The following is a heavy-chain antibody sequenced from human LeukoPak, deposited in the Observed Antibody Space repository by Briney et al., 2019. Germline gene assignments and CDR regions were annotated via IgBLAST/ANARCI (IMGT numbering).Heavy chain of an antibody. CDR2: IRSKANSYAT. V-gene: IGHV3-73*01. CDR3: AKDPKGGYCSGGSCRFNWFDP. D-gene: IGHD2-15*01. Sequence: GGSLRLSCAASGFTFSGSAMHWVRQASGKGLEWVGRIRSKANSYATAYAASVKGRFTISRDDSKNTAYLQMNSLKTEDTAVYYCAKDPKGGYCSGGSCRFNWFDPWGQGTLVTVSS. J-gene: IGHJ5*02. CDR1: GFTFSGSA.